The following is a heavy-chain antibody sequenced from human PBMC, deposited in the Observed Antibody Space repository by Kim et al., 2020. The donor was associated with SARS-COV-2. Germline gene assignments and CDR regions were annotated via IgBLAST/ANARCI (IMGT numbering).Heavy chain of an antibody. CDR1: GGSISSGGYY. V-gene: IGHV4-31*03. CDR3: ARGYSSSWRYYYYGMDV. D-gene: IGHD6-13*01. CDR2: IYYSGST. J-gene: IGHJ6*02. Sequence: SETLSLTCTVSGGSISSGGYYWSWIRQHPGKGLEWIGYIYYSGSTYYNPSLKSRVTISVDTSKNQFSLKLSSVTAADTAVYYCARGYSSSWRYYYYGMDVWGQGITVTVSS.